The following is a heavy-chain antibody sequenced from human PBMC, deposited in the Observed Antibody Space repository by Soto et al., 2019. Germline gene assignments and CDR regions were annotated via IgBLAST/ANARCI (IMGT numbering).Heavy chain of an antibody. Sequence: GASVKLSFKASGYTFTSDGTIWLRQAPGQGLEWMGWISAYNGNTNYAQKLQGRVTMTTDTSTSTAYMELRSLRSDDTAVYYCARSLHLRPHADYWGQGTLVTVSS. CDR3: ARSLHLRPHADY. CDR2: ISAYNGNT. J-gene: IGHJ4*02. D-gene: IGHD4-17*01. V-gene: IGHV1-18*01. CDR1: GYTFTSDG.